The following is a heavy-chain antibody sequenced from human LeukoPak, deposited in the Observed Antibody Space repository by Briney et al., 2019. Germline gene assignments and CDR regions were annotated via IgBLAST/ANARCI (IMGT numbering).Heavy chain of an antibody. CDR2: ISNSDGKT. Sequence: TGGSLRLSCAASGFTFSSYAMSWVRQAPGKGLEWVSTISNSDGKTYYADSVKGRFTISRDNSKNTLYVQMNSLTAEDTAICYCAKATGNLGNWGQGTLVTVSS. J-gene: IGHJ4*02. CDR3: AKATGNLGN. V-gene: IGHV3-23*01. CDR1: GFTFSSYA. D-gene: IGHD1-1*01.